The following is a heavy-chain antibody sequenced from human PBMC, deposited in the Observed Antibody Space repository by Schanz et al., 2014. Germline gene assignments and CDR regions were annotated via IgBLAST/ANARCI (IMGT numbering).Heavy chain of an antibody. Sequence: EVQLLESGGGLVEPGGSLRLSCAASGFSFSSYAMGWVRQARGKGLEWVSTIGTSGGTNYAESVKGRFTISRDNSKNTLYLQMNSLRAEDTAVYYCAKVRYSSGWRGDYFDEWGQGTLVTVAS. V-gene: IGHV3-23*01. CDR1: GFSFSSYA. CDR3: AKVRYSSGWRGDYFDE. J-gene: IGHJ4*02. D-gene: IGHD6-25*01. CDR2: IGTSGGT.